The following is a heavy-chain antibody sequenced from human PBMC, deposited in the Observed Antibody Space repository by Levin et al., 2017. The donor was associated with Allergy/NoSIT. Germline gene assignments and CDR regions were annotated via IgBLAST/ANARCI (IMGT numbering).Heavy chain of an antibody. J-gene: IGHJ3*02. D-gene: IGHD3-9*01. CDR1: GFTFSSYG. Sequence: GESLKISCAASGFTFSSYGMHWVRQAPGKGLEWVAIIWYDGSNKYYADSVKGRFTISRDNSKNTLYLQMNSLRAEDTAVYYCARDFYDILTGYYFGAFDIWGQGTMVTVSS. V-gene: IGHV3-33*01. CDR3: ARDFYDILTGYYFGAFDI. CDR2: IWYDGSNK.